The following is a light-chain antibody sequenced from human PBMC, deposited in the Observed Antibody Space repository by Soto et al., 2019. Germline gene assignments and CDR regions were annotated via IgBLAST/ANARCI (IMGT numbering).Light chain of an antibody. CDR2: GAS. J-gene: IGKJ3*01. V-gene: IGKV3-15*01. CDR1: QSVRSN. Sequence: EIVMTQSPATLSVSPGERATLSCRASQSVRSNLAWYQQKPGQAPRLLIYGASTRATGIPARFSGSGSGTEFPLTISRLQYEDFADYCCQQYNNWHTFGPGTKVDIK. CDR3: QQYNNWHT.